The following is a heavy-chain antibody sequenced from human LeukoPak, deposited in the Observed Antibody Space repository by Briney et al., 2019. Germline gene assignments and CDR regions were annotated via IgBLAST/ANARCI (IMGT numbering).Heavy chain of an antibody. CDR2: INHSGST. J-gene: IGHJ4*02. V-gene: IGHV4-39*07. Sequence: SETLSLTCTVSGGSISSINYYWNWIRQPPGKGLEWIGEINHSGSTNYNPSLKSRVTISVGTSKNQFSLKLRSVTAADTAVYYCATAKAGYDSSGYYYWFDYWGQGTLVTVSS. CDR1: GGSISSINYY. D-gene: IGHD3-22*01. CDR3: ATAKAGYDSSGYYYWFDY.